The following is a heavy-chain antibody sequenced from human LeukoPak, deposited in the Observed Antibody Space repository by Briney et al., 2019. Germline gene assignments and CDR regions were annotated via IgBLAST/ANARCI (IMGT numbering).Heavy chain of an antibody. Sequence: TSETLSLTCTVSGGSISSGSYYWSWIRQPAGKGLEWIGRIYTSGSTNYNPSLKSRVTISVDTSKNQFSLKLSSVTAADTAVYYCARVRGSSSWFDYWGQGTLVTVSS. CDR2: IYTSGST. J-gene: IGHJ4*02. CDR3: ARVRGSSSWFDY. V-gene: IGHV4-61*02. CDR1: GGSISSGSYY. D-gene: IGHD6-13*01.